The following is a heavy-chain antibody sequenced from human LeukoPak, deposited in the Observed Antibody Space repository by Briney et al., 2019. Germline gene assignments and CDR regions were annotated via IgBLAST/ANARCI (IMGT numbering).Heavy chain of an antibody. Sequence: GGSLRLSCAASGFTFSSYAMSWVRQAPGKGLEWVSAISGSGGSTYYADSVKGRFAISRDNSKNTLYLQMNSLRAEDTAVYYRAKGYYGSGSYYFDYWGQGTLVTVSS. J-gene: IGHJ4*02. CDR3: AKGYYGSGSYYFDY. V-gene: IGHV3-23*01. CDR1: GFTFSSYA. D-gene: IGHD3-10*01. CDR2: ISGSGGST.